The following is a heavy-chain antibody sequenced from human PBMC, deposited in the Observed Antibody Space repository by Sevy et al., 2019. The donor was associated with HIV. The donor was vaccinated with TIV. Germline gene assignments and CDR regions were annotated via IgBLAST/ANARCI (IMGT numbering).Heavy chain of an antibody. Sequence: GGSLRLSCAASGFTFSSYAMHWVRQAPGKGLEWVAVISYDGSNKYYADSVKGRFTISRDNSKNTLYLQMNSLRAEDTAVYYCARVDIAAAGFDYSGQRTLVTVSS. CDR1: GFTFSSYA. J-gene: IGHJ4*02. V-gene: IGHV3-30-3*01. CDR2: ISYDGSNK. CDR3: ARVDIAAAGFDY. D-gene: IGHD6-13*01.